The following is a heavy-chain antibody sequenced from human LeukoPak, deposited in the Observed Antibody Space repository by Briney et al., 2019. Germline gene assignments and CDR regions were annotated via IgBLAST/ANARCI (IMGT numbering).Heavy chain of an antibody. D-gene: IGHD3-22*01. V-gene: IGHV3-74*01. Sequence: GGSLRLSCAASGFTFSSYWMLWVRQAPGKGLVWVSRIKSDGSTNYADSVKGRFTISRDNAKNTLSLQMNSLRAEDTGVYYCARAPSEIGGYYPEYFRHWGQGTLVTVSS. CDR2: IKSDGST. J-gene: IGHJ1*01. CDR1: GFTFSSYW. CDR3: ARAPSEIGGYYPEYFRH.